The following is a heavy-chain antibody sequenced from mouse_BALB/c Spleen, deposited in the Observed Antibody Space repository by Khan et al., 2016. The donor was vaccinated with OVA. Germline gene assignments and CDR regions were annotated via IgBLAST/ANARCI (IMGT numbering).Heavy chain of an antibody. D-gene: IGHD2-10*02. CDR3: ARRSYCNLYYYTMDY. Sequence: EVQLQESGPGLVKPSQSLSLTCTVTGYSITSDYAWNWIRQFPGNKLEWMGYISYSGNTSYTPSLKSRISITRDTSKNQFFLHLNSVTTEDTATYYCARRSYCNLYYYTMDYWGQGTSVTVSS. J-gene: IGHJ4*01. CDR1: GYSITSDYA. CDR2: ISYSGNT. V-gene: IGHV3-2*02.